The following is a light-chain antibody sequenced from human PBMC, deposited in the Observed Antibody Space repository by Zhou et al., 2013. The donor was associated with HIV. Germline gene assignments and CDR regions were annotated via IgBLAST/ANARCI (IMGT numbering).Light chain of an antibody. CDR3: QQYNSYRT. Sequence: DIQMTQSPSTLSASVGDRVTITCRASQNVGSYLAWYQQKRGEAPKLLIYKASTLQSGVPSRFSGSGYGTEFTLTISSLQPDDFATYYCQQYNSYRTFGQGTKVEIK. J-gene: IGKJ1*01. V-gene: IGKV1-5*03. CDR1: QNVGSY. CDR2: KAS.